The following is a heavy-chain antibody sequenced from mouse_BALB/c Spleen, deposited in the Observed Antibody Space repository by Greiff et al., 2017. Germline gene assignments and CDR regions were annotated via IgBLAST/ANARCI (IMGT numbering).Heavy chain of an antibody. CDR3: ARYYGSRRGYAMDY. V-gene: IGHV2-9*02. D-gene: IGHD1-1*01. CDR2: IWAGGST. CDR1: GFSLTSYG. J-gene: IGHJ4*01. Sequence: QVQLKESGPGLVAPSQSLSITCTVSGFSLTSYGVHWVRQPPGKGLEWLGVIWAGGSTNYNSALMSRLSISKDNSKSQVFLKMNSLQTDDTAMYYCARYYGSRRGYAMDYWGQGTSVTVSS.